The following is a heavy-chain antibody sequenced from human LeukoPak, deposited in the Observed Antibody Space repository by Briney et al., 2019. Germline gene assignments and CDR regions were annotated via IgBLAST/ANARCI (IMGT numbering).Heavy chain of an antibody. Sequence: GGSLRLSCAASGFTFSSYGMHWVRQAPGKGLEWVVFIRYDGSNKYYADSVKGRLTIPRDNSKNTLYPQMNSLKAEDTAVYYCAKDATTQYCSSTSCHRLDYWGQGTLVTVSS. CDR1: GFTFSSYG. J-gene: IGHJ4*02. V-gene: IGHV3-30*02. D-gene: IGHD2-2*01. CDR2: IRYDGSNK. CDR3: AKDATTQYCSSTSCHRLDY.